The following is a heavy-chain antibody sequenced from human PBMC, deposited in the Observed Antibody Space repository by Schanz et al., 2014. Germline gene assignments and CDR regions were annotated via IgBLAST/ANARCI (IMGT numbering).Heavy chain of an antibody. J-gene: IGHJ6*02. V-gene: IGHV1-46*01. CDR1: GYTFTNYY. CDR2: IYLSDGST. Sequence: QVQLVQSGAEVKKPGASVKLSCKASGYTFTNYYIHWVRQAPGQGLEWMGRIYLSDGSTRYAQKFQGRVTVTRDTSTTTVYMDLSSLISEDTAVYYCATAEDASGSYGLPACGVWGQGTTVIVSS. D-gene: IGHD3-10*01. CDR3: ATAEDASGSYGLPACGV.